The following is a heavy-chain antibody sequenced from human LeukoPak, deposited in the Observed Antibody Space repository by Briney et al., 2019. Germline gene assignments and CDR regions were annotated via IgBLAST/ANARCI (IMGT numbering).Heavy chain of an antibody. CDR1: GDSVSSNSAT. J-gene: IGHJ6*02. D-gene: IGHD3-16*01. CDR3: ARDPGLGYYYYHGMDV. V-gene: IGHV6-1*01. Sequence: SQTLSLTCAISGDSVSSNSATWNWIRQSPSRGLEWLGRTYYRSKYYYDYAVSVKSRITINPETSKNQFSLQPNSVTPEDTAVYYCARDPGLGYYYYHGMDVWGQGTTVTVSS. CDR2: TYYRSKYYY.